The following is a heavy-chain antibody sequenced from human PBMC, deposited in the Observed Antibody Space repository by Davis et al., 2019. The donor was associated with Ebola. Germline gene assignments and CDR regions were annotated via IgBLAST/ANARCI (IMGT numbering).Heavy chain of an antibody. CDR3: ARYPSIAAAGTPRKDWFDP. Sequence: ASVKVSCKASGYTLVSYYAHWVRQAPGQGLEWMGIINPSGGSTSYAQKFQGRVTMTRDTSTSTVYMELSSLRSEDTAVYYCARYPSIAAAGTPRKDWFDPWGQGTLVTVSS. J-gene: IGHJ5*02. CDR1: GYTLVSYY. D-gene: IGHD6-13*01. CDR2: INPSGGST. V-gene: IGHV1-46*01.